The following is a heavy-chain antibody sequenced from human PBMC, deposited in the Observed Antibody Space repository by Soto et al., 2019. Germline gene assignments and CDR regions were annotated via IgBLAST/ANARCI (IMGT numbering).Heavy chain of an antibody. Sequence: SSETLSLTCTVSGGSISSYYWSWIRQPPGKGLEWIGYIYSSGNTDYNPSLKSRVTISTDMSKNQVSLKLKSVTAADTAMYYCARDYYDSSESMDVWGQGTTVTVSS. CDR3: ARDYYDSSESMDV. J-gene: IGHJ6*02. D-gene: IGHD3-22*01. CDR2: IYSSGNT. V-gene: IGHV4-59*01. CDR1: GGSISSYY.